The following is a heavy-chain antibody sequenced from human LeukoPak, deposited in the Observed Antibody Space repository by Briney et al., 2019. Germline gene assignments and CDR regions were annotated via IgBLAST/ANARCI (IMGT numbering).Heavy chain of an antibody. CDR3: ASLVLLWLGESELAAGHVDKDV. Sequence: GGTLRLSCAASGFTFSSYGMSWVRQAPGKGLEWVAVISHDGRNKYYGDSVKGRFTISRDNSKNTLYLQMNGLRPEDTAKYYCASLVLLWLGESELAAGHVDKDVWGKGTTVTVSS. CDR1: GFTFSSYG. CDR2: ISHDGRNK. J-gene: IGHJ6*03. D-gene: IGHD3-10*01. V-gene: IGHV3-30*03.